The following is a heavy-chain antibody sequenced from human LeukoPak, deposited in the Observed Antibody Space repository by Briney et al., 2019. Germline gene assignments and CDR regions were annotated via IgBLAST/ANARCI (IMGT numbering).Heavy chain of an antibody. Sequence: SVKVSCKASGGTFSSYAISWVRQAPGQGLEWMGGIIPIFGTANYAQKFQGRVTITADESTSTAYMELSSLRSEDTAVYYCARESSYDFWSGYYKSWGQGTLVTVSS. J-gene: IGHJ5*02. V-gene: IGHV1-69*13. D-gene: IGHD3-3*01. CDR3: ARESSYDFWSGYYKS. CDR1: GGTFSSYA. CDR2: IIPIFGTA.